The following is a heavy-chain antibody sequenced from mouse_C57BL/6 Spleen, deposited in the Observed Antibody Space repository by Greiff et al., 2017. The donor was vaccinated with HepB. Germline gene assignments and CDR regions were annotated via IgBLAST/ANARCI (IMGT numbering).Heavy chain of an antibody. CDR1: GYTFTSYW. V-gene: IGHV1-69*01. Sequence: QVQLQQPGAELVMPGASVKLSCKASGYTFTSYWMHWVKQRPGQGLEWIGEIDPSDSYTNYNQKFKGKSTLTVDKSSNTAYMQLSSLTSEDSAVYYCARGGSYAMDYWGQGTSVTVSS. J-gene: IGHJ4*01. CDR2: IDPSDSYT. CDR3: ARGGSYAMDY.